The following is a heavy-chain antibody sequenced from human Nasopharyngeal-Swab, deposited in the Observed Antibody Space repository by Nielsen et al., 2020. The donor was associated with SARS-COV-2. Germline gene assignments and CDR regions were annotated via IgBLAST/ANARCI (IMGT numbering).Heavy chain of an antibody. CDR1: GFTFSDYY. Sequence: GESLKISCAASGFTFSDYYMSWIRQAPGKGLEWVSYISSSGSTIYYADSVKGRFTISRDNAKNSLYLQMNSLRAEDTAVYYCARAMGKWLQLGNWFDPWGQGTLVTVSS. V-gene: IGHV3-11*04. CDR3: ARAMGKWLQLGNWFDP. CDR2: ISSSGSTI. D-gene: IGHD5-24*01. J-gene: IGHJ5*02.